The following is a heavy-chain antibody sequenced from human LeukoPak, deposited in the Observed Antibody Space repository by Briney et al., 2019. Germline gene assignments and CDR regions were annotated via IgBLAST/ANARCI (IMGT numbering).Heavy chain of an antibody. V-gene: IGHV3-30-3*01. J-gene: IGHJ4*02. Sequence: QPGGSLRLSCAASGFTFSSYAMHWVRQAPGKGLEWVAVISYDGSNKYYADSVKGRFTISRDNSKNTLYLQMNSLRAEDTAVYYCARDPRPVVVVAQTVASPHEVGYWGQGTLVTVSS. CDR3: ARDPRPVVVVAQTVASPHEVGY. D-gene: IGHD2-15*01. CDR1: GFTFSSYA. CDR2: ISYDGSNK.